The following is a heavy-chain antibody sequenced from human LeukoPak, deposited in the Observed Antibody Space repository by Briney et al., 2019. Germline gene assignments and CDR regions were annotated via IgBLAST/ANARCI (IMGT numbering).Heavy chain of an antibody. V-gene: IGHV4-61*02. CDR3: ARDGGEGDYFDY. CDR1: GGSISSGSYY. D-gene: IGHD3-16*01. Sequence: MTSETLSLTCTVSGGSISSGSYYWSWIRQPAGKGLEWIARIYIGGSTNYNLSLKSRVTITVDTSKNQFSLKLSSVTAADTAVYYCARDGGEGDYFDYWGQGTLVTVSS. J-gene: IGHJ4*02. CDR2: IYIGGST.